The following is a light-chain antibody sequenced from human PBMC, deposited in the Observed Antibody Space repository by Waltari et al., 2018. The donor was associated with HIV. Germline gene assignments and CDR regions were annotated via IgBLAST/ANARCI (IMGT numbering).Light chain of an antibody. CDR2: SNN. V-gene: IGLV1-44*01. CDR3: ETLDDNLNGPV. CDR1: SSNIRNNA. J-gene: IGLJ2*01. Sequence: QSVLTQPPSASGTPGQMVTISCPGSSSNIRNNAVSCYQHFPGTAPKRLIYSNNQRPSGVPDRFSGSKSGTSASLAISGLQSEDEANYYCETLDDNLNGPVFGGGTKLTVL.